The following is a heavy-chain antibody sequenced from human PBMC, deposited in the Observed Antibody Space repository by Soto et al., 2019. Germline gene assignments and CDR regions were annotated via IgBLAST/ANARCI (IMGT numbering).Heavy chain of an antibody. Sequence: QVQLVQSGAEVKKPGASVKVSCKASGYTFTSYGISWVRQAPGQGLEWMGWISAYNGNTNYAQKLQGRVTMTTDTSTGTADMELRSLRSDDTAVYYCARVVGAYCGGDCNSDYWGQGTLVTVSS. CDR2: ISAYNGNT. CDR3: ARVVGAYCGGDCNSDY. CDR1: GYTFTSYG. V-gene: IGHV1-18*01. D-gene: IGHD2-21*02. J-gene: IGHJ4*02.